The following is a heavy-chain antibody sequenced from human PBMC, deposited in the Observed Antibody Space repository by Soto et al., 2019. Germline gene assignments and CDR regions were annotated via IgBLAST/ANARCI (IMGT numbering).Heavy chain of an antibody. D-gene: IGHD3-9*01. CDR2: ISGSGGST. V-gene: IGHV3-23*01. CDR3: AKGGGPPRDFDWFHGMDV. Sequence: GGSLRLSCAASGFTFSSYAMSWVRQAPGKGLEWVSAISGSGGSTYYADSVKGRFTISRDNSKNTLYLQMNSLRAEDTAVYYCAKGGGPPRDFDWFHGMDVWGQGTTVTVSS. CDR1: GFTFSSYA. J-gene: IGHJ6*02.